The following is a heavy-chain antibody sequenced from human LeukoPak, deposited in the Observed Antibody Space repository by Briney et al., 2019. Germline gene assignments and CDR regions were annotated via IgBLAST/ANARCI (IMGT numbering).Heavy chain of an antibody. V-gene: IGHV3-23*01. Sequence: GGSLRLSCAASGFTFSSYAMSWVSQAPGKGLEWVSAISGSGGSTYYADSVKGRFTISRDNSKNTLYLQMNSLRAEDTAVYYCAKDVGYCSSTSCYTFDYWGQGTLVTVSS. CDR2: ISGSGGST. CDR1: GFTFSSYA. D-gene: IGHD2-2*02. J-gene: IGHJ4*02. CDR3: AKDVGYCSSTSCYTFDY.